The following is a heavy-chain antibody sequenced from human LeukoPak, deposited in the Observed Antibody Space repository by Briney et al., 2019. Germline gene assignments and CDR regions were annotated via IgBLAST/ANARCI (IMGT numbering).Heavy chain of an antibody. CDR3: ARGPYSSNWYVDY. CDR2: ISRTGNSI. J-gene: IGHJ4*02. V-gene: IGHV3-48*03. D-gene: IGHD6-13*01. Sequence: PGGSLRLSCAASGFXLSSYEINWVRLAPGKGLEWISDISRTGNSIYYADSVKGRFTISRDSAKNSLYLQMNSLRAEDTAVYYCARGPYSSNWYVDYWGQGTLVTVAS. CDR1: GFXLSSYE.